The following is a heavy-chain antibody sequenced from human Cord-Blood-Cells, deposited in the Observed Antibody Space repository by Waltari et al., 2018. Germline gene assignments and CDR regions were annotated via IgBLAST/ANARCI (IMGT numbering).Heavy chain of an antibody. CDR3: ARYYSTITIFDY. CDR1: GFTFSSYA. J-gene: IGHJ4*02. V-gene: IGHV3-30-3*01. Sequence: QVQLVESGGGVVQPGRSLRLSCAASGFTFSSYAMHWVRQAPGKGLECVAVISYDGSNKYYADAVKCRFTISRDNSMNPLYLQMNSLRAEDTAVYYCARYYSTITIFDYWGQGTLVTVSS. D-gene: IGHD6-13*01. CDR2: ISYDGSNK.